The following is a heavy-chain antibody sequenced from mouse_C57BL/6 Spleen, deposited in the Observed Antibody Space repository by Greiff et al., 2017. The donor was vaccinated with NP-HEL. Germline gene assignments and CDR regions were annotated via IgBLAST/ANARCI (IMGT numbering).Heavy chain of an antibody. V-gene: IGHV14-3*01. D-gene: IGHD4-1*01. J-gene: IGHJ2*01. Sequence: EVQGVESVAELVRPGASVKLSCTASGFNIKNTYMHWVKQRPEQGLEWIGRIDPANGNTKYAPKFQGKATITADTSSNTAYLQLSSLTSEDTAIYYCASNWDVSGYFDYWGQGTTLTVSS. CDR1: GFNIKNTY. CDR3: ASNWDVSGYFDY. CDR2: IDPANGNT.